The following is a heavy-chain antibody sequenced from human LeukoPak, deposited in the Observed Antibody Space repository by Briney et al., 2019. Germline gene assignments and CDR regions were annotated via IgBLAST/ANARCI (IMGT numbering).Heavy chain of an antibody. J-gene: IGHJ3*02. Sequence: GGSLRLSCAASGFTFSSYGMHWVRQAPGKGLEWVAVISYDGSNKYYADSVKGRFTISRGNSKNTLYLQMNSLRAEDTAVYYCAKTLLVRGGAFDIWGQGTMVTVSS. V-gene: IGHV3-30*18. CDR1: GFTFSSYG. CDR3: AKTLLVRGGAFDI. D-gene: IGHD4-23*01. CDR2: ISYDGSNK.